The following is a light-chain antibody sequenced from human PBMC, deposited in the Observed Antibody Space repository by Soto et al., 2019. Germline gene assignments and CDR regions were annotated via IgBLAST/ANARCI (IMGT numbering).Light chain of an antibody. V-gene: IGLV3-1*01. CDR1: RLGGKY. Sequence: SYELTQPPSVSVSPGQTASIPCSGDRLGGKYVCWYQQKPGQSPLLVLYEDTKRPSGIPERCSGSNSGNTATLTISGTQAMDEADYYCQAWDNGVVVGGGTKLTVL. J-gene: IGLJ2*01. CDR3: QAWDNGVV. CDR2: EDT.